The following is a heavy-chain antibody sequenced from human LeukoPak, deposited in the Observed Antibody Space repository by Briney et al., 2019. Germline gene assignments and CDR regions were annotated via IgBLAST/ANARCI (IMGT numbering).Heavy chain of an antibody. CDR3: AKGAFRDQVQGYYYMDV. D-gene: IGHD3-10*01. Sequence: GGSLRRSCAASGFTFSSYWMSWVGQAPGKGLEWVANIKQDGSEKYYVDSVKGRFIISRDNAKNSLYLQMNSLRAEDTAVYYCAKGAFRDQVQGYYYMDVWGKGTTVTVSS. J-gene: IGHJ6*03. CDR1: GFTFSSYW. CDR2: IKQDGSEK. V-gene: IGHV3-7*01.